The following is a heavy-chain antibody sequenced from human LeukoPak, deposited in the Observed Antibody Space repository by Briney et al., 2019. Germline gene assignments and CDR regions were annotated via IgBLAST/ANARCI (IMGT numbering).Heavy chain of an antibody. D-gene: IGHD3-16*01. V-gene: IGHV4-34*01. Sequence: PSETLSLTCAVYGGSFSGYYWSWIRQPPGKGLEWIGEINHSGSTNYNPSLKSRVTISVDTSKNQFSLKLSSVTAADTAVYYCARGRPAKLRLAGDYFDYWGQGTLVTVSS. CDR1: GGSFSGYY. CDR2: INHSGST. J-gene: IGHJ4*02. CDR3: ARGRPAKLRLAGDYFDY.